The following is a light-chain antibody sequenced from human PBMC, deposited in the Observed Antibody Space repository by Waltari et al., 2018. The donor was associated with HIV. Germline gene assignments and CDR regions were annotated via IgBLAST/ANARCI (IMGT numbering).Light chain of an antibody. V-gene: IGLV1-40*01. CDR3: QSYDSSLTGSV. CDR2: GNT. J-gene: IGLJ2*01. CDR1: SSNIGAGYD. Sequence: QSVLTQPPSVSGAPGQRVTISCTGSSSNIGAGYDVHWYQQVPGTAPKRLIYGNTNRPSGVPDRFSASKSGASPSLAITGLQAEDEADYYCQSYDSSLTGSVFGGGTKLTVL.